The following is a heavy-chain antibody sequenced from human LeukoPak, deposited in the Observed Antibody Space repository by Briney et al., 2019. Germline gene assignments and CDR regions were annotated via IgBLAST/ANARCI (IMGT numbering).Heavy chain of an antibody. D-gene: IGHD3-10*01. J-gene: IGHJ4*02. V-gene: IGHV4-34*01. CDR3: ASNYYGSGSYYFADY. CDR2: INHSGST. CDR1: GGSFSGYY. Sequence: SETLSLTCAVYGGSFSGYYWSWIRQPPGKGLEWIGEINHSGSTNYNPSLKSRVTISVDTSKNQFSLKLSSVTAADTAVYYCASNYYGSGSYYFADYWGQGTLVTVSP.